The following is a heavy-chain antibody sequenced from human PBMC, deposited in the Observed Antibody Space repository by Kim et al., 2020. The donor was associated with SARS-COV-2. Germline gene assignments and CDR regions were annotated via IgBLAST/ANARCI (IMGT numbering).Heavy chain of an antibody. Sequence: SETLSLTCTVSGGSISSYYWSWIRQPPGKGLEWIGYIYYSGSTNYNPSLKSRVTISVDTSKNQFSLKLSSVTAADTAVYYCARVSGSYDDVGFDYWGQGTLVTVSS. CDR1: GGSISSYY. CDR3: ARVSGSYDDVGFDY. J-gene: IGHJ4*02. D-gene: IGHD1-26*01. CDR2: IYYSGST. V-gene: IGHV4-59*08.